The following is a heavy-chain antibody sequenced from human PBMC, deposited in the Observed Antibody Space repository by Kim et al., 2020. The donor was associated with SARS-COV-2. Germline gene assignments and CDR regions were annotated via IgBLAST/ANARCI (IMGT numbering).Heavy chain of an antibody. CDR3: AKDSAGMDV. V-gene: IGHV3-9*01. CDR1: GFTFDDYA. J-gene: IGHJ6*02. Sequence: GGSLRLSCAASGFTFDDYAMHWVRQAPGKGLEWVSGISWNSGSIGYADSVKGRFTISRDNAKNSLYLQMNSLRAEDTALYYCAKDSAGMDVWGQGTTVTVSS. CDR2: ISWNSGSI.